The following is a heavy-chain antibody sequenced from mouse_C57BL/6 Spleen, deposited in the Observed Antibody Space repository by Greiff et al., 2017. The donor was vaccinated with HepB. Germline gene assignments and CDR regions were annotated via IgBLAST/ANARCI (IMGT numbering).Heavy chain of an antibody. J-gene: IGHJ1*03. CDR2: IHPNSGST. Sequence: QVQLQQSGAELVKPGASVKLSCKASGYTFTSYWMHWVKQRPGQGLEWIGMIHPNSGSTNYNEKFKSKATLTVDKSSSTAYMQLSSLTSEDSAVYYCAKGPYYGSSYGYFDVWGTGTTVTVSS. V-gene: IGHV1-64*01. D-gene: IGHD1-1*01. CDR3: AKGPYYGSSYGYFDV. CDR1: GYTFTSYW.